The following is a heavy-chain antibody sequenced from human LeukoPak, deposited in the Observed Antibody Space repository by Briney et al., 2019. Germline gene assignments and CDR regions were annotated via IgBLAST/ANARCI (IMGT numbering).Heavy chain of an antibody. V-gene: IGHV3-23*01. CDR2: ISSSGSGDNT. D-gene: IGHD3-3*01. CDR1: GVTLSTYA. CDR3: AKGGDFWSGYFVPLFDY. Sequence: GGSLRLSCAASGVTLSTYAMSWARQAPGKGLEWVSGISSSGSGDNTYYADSVKGRFTISRDSSKNTLFLYMNTLRAEDTAVYYCAKGGDFWSGYFVPLFDYWGQGTLVTVSS. J-gene: IGHJ4*02.